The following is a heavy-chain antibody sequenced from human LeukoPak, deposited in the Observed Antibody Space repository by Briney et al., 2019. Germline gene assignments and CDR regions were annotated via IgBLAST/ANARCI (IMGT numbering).Heavy chain of an antibody. CDR2: ISYDGSNK. CDR3: AKRWSGYLGDY. D-gene: IGHD3-3*01. J-gene: IGHJ4*02. Sequence: QPGRSLRLSCAASGFTFSSYGMHWVRQAPGKGLEWVAVISYDGSNKYYADSVKGRFTISRDNSKNTLYLQMNSLRVEDTAVHYCAKRWSGYLGDYWGQGTLVTVSS. V-gene: IGHV3-30*18. CDR1: GFTFSSYG.